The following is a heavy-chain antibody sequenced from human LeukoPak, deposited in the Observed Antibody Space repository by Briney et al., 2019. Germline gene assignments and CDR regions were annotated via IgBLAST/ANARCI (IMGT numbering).Heavy chain of an antibody. D-gene: IGHD1-20*01. V-gene: IGHV3-74*01. CDR3: AKYLTGNDPADDY. J-gene: IGHJ4*02. CDR1: GFTFSDYW. Sequence: GGSLRLSCAASGFTFSDYWIHWVRQAPGKGLVWVSRINTDGSITNYADSVKGRFSISRDNAKNTLYLQMNSLRAEDTAVYYCAKYLTGNDPADDYWGQGTLVTVSS. CDR2: INTDGSIT.